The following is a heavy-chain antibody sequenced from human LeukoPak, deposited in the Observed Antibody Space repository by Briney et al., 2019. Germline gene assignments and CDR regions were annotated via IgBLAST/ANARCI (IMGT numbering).Heavy chain of an antibody. D-gene: IGHD2-21*02. CDR1: GFTFSSYE. CDR3: AREEQELSVVTAILGD. J-gene: IGHJ4*02. V-gene: IGHV3-48*03. Sequence: PGGSLRLSFAASGFTFSSYEMNWVRQAPGKGLEWVSYISSSGSTIYYADSVKGRFTISRDNAKNSLYLQMNSLRAEDTAVYYCAREEQELSVVTAILGDWGQGTLVTVSS. CDR2: ISSSGSTI.